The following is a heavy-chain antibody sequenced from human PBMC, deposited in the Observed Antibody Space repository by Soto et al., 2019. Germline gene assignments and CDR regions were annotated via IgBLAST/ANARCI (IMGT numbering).Heavy chain of an antibody. D-gene: IGHD1-7*01. V-gene: IGHV1-8*01. CDR2: MNPTTGST. CDR1: GYTFTSYD. J-gene: IGHJ4*02. CDR3: ARGRLVAGTVDS. Sequence: QVQLVQSGAEVKKPGASVKVACKASGYTFTSYDIKWVRQATGQGLEWMGWMNPTTGSTGFAQKFQGRVTMIGNTSISAAYLELSRLTSEDTAVYYCARGRLVAGTVDSWGQGTLVTVSS.